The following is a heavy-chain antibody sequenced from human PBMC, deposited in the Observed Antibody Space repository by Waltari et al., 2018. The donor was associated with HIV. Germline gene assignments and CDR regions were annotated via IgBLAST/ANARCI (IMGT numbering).Heavy chain of an antibody. Sequence: QVQLVQSGAEVKKPGASVKVSCKASGYTFSNYYIHWMRQAPGQGLEWMGRSSPGGGSASYAEKFEGRVTMTRDTSANTLYMELRSLTSEDTAVYYCARHRSPSYSVMVVVKGSYDYWGQGTLVTVSS. V-gene: IGHV1-46*01. CDR1: GYTFSNYY. D-gene: IGHD2-15*01. CDR3: ARHRSPSYSVMVVVKGSYDY. J-gene: IGHJ4*02. CDR2: SSPGGGSA.